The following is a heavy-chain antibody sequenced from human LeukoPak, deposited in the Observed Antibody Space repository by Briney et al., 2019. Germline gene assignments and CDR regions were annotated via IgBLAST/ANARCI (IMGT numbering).Heavy chain of an antibody. CDR3: AREYGGYVYFDY. Sequence: SETLSLTCIVSGGSISSSSYYWGWIRQPPGKGLEWIGSIFYTGSTYYNPSLKSRVTISVDTSKNQFSLKLSSMTAADTAVYYSAREYGGYVYFDYWGQGTLVTVSS. V-gene: IGHV4-39*07. J-gene: IGHJ4*02. CDR1: GGSISSSSYY. D-gene: IGHD5-12*01. CDR2: IFYTGST.